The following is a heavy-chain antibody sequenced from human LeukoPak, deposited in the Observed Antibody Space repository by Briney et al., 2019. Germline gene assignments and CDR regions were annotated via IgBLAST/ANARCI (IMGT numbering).Heavy chain of an antibody. V-gene: IGHV3-9*01. J-gene: IGHJ4*02. CDR1: GFTFDDYA. D-gene: IGHD3-16*02. CDR2: ISWNSGSI. CDR3: AKGGITFGGVIANIFDY. Sequence: GRSLRLSCAASGFTFDDYAMHWVRQAPGKGLEWVSGISWNSGSIGYADSVKGRFTISRDNAKNSLYLQMNSLRAEDTALYYCAKGGITFGGVIANIFDYWGQGTLVTVSS.